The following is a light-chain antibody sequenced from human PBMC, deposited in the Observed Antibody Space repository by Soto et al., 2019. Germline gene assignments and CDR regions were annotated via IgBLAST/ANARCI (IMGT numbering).Light chain of an antibody. J-gene: IGLJ2*01. CDR1: SSNIGNNF. Sequence: QSVLTQAPAVSAAPGQNVTISCSGRSSNIGNNFVAWFQQLPGTAPKLLIYSNNNRPSGVPDRFSGSRSGTSASLAITGLQPEDEADYYCQSYDGGLGVSKIFGGGTKLTVL. CDR2: SNN. CDR3: QSYDGGLGVSKI. V-gene: IGLV1-40*01.